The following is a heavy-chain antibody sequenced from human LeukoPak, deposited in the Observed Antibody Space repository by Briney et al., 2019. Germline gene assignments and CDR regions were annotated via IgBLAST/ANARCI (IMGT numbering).Heavy chain of an antibody. CDR1: GFTFSSYW. J-gene: IGHJ4*02. CDR3: ARAEKYDLWSGYWGSLWFDY. Sequence: GGSLRLSCAASGFTFSSYWMSWVRQAPGKGLEWVANIKQDGSEKYYVDSVKGRFTISRDNAKNSLYLQMNSLRAEDTAVYYCARAEKYDLWSGYWGSLWFDYWGQGTLVTVSS. CDR2: IKQDGSEK. D-gene: IGHD3/OR15-3a*01. V-gene: IGHV3-7*01.